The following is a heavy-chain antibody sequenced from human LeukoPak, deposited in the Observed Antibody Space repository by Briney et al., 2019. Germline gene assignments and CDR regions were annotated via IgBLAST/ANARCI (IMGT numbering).Heavy chain of an antibody. CDR1: GFTFSNYG. J-gene: IGHJ3*01. D-gene: IGHD6-19*01. V-gene: IGHV3-30*02. CDR2: IRYDGNKK. CDR3: ARSSGWPISDAFDV. Sequence: GGSLRLSCAASGFTFSNYGMHWVRQAPDKGLDWVAFIRYDGNKKYYADSVKGRFTISRDNSKNTLYLRMNTLRAEDTAVYYCARSSGWPISDAFDVWGQGTMVTVSS.